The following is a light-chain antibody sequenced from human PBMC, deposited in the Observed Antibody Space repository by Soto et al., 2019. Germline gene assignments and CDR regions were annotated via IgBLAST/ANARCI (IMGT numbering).Light chain of an antibody. J-gene: IGLJ2*01. CDR1: STDVGGYKY. V-gene: IGLV2-14*01. CDR3: SSYSSSTTLL. Sequence: QSALTQPASVSGSPGQSITISCTGASTDVGGYKYVSWYQQHPGQAPKLLIYEVSNRPSGVSNRFSGSKSGNTASLTISGLQAEDEADYYCSSYSSSTTLLFGGGTKVTVL. CDR2: EVS.